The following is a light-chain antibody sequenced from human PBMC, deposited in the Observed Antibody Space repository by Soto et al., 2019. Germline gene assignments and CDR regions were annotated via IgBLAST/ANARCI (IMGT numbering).Light chain of an antibody. Sequence: QTVVTQSPSASGTPGQRVTISCSGSSSNIGSNTVNWYQQLPGMAPTLLIYSNNQRPSGVPDRFSGCKSGTSASLAVNGLQSEDEADYYCAAWDDSLNGPLFGGGTQLTVL. J-gene: IGLJ3*02. CDR3: AAWDDSLNGPL. V-gene: IGLV1-44*01. CDR2: SNN. CDR1: SSNIGSNT.